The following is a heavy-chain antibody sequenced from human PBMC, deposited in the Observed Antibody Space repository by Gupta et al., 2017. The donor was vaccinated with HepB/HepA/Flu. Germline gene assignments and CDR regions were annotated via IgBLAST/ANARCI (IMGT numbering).Heavy chain of an antibody. CDR2: INPNTGNT. CDR3: VRWIVMDADACDV. D-gene: IGHD3-22*01. J-gene: IGHJ3*01. Sequence: QVQLVQSGPAMKKPGASVKVSCKASGYTFSNFYLPWVRQAPGQGLEWMGWINPNTGNTKYTQKFQGRVTMTRTTAISTAYMEPNRLGSDGAAVEYCVRWIVMDADACDVWGHGTMVTVSS. CDR1: GYTFSNFY. V-gene: IGHV1-2*02.